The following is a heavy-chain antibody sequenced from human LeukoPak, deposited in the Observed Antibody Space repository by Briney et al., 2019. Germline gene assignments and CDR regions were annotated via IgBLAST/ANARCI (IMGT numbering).Heavy chain of an antibody. V-gene: IGHV3-11*01. J-gene: IGHJ4*02. CDR2: ISSSGSTI. CDR3: ARALFYDQMWDY. Sequence: GGSLRLSCAASGFTFSDYYMSWIRQAPGQGLEWVSYISSSGSTIYSADSVKGRFTISRDNARSPLHLQMNSLRAEDTAVYYCARALFYDQMWDYWDQGTLVTVSS. CDR1: GFTFSDYY. D-gene: IGHD3-3*01.